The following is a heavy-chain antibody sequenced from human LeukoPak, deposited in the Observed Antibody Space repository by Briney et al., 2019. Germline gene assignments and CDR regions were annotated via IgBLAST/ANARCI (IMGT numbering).Heavy chain of an antibody. J-gene: IGHJ6*02. CDR2: IRSKTYGGTT. Sequence: GGSLRLSCTASGFTFSDHAMSWVRQAPGKGLEWVGFIRSKTYGGTTEYAASVKGRFTISRDDSKSIAYLQMNSLKTEDTAVYYCTRGPIQQWPYYGMDVWGQGATVTVSS. CDR1: GFTFSDHA. V-gene: IGHV3-49*04. CDR3: TRGPIQQWPYYGMDV. D-gene: IGHD5-18*01.